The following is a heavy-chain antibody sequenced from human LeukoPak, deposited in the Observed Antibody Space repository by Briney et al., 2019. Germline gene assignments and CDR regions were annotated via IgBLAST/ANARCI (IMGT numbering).Heavy chain of an antibody. J-gene: IGHJ4*02. D-gene: IGHD6-19*01. Sequence: SETLSLTCTVSGGSISSYYWSWIRQPPGKGLEWIGYIYYSGSTNYNPSLKSRVTISVDTSKNQFSLKLSSVTAADTAVYYCARRSSGRGVFDYWGQGTLVTVSS. CDR2: IYYSGST. CDR3: ARRSSGRGVFDY. CDR1: GGSISSYY. V-gene: IGHV4-59*01.